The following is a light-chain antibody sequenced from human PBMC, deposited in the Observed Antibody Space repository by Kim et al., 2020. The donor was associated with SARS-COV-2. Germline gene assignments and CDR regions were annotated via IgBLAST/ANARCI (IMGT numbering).Light chain of an antibody. CDR3: HQRSSWPRT. V-gene: IGKV3-11*01. J-gene: IGKJ1*01. CDR2: DAS. Sequence: LSPGERATLSCRASQSVSYSLAWFQQRPGQAPRLLIYDASNRATGIPVRFSGSGSGTDFTLTISSLEPEDFAVYYCHQRSSWPRTFGQGTKVDIK. CDR1: QSVSYS.